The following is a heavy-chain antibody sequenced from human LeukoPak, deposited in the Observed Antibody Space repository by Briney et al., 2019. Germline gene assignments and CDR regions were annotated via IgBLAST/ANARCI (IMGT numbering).Heavy chain of an antibody. J-gene: IGHJ4*02. CDR3: TNDLVAGSGLFDY. CDR1: GFTFSSYA. D-gene: IGHD3-10*01. V-gene: IGHV3-23*01. CDR2: ISGSGGST. Sequence: GGSLRLSCAASGFTFSSYAMSWVRQAPGKGLEWVSAISGSGGSTYYADSVKGRFTISRDNSKNTLWQQMNSLRAEDTAVYYCTNDLVAGSGLFDYWGQGTLVTVSS.